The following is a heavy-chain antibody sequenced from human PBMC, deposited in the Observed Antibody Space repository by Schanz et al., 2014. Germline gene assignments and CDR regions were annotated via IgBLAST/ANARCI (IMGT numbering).Heavy chain of an antibody. J-gene: IGHJ4*02. CDR3: ARGVLGSGYRQQYYFDH. Sequence: QVQLQESGPGLVKPSETLSLTCTVSGGSISSSYWSWIRQPPGKGLMWIGYMYYSGSTNYNPSLNSRVTISVDTSKNQFSLKVPSVTPADTAVYYCARGVLGSGYRQQYYFDHWGQGTLVTVSS. CDR1: GGSISSSY. CDR2: MYYSGST. D-gene: IGHD3-3*01. V-gene: IGHV4-59*12.